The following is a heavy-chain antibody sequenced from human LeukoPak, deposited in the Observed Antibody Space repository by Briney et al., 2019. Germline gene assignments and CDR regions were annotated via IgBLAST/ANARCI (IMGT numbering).Heavy chain of an antibody. Sequence: SETLSLTCTVSGGSISSYYWSWIRQPAGKGLEWIGRIYTSGSTNYNPSLKSRVTISVDTSKNQFSLKLSSVTAADTAVYYCARQKRIITMVRGSRYYYMDVWGKGTTVTISS. CDR1: GGSISSYY. D-gene: IGHD3-10*01. J-gene: IGHJ6*03. V-gene: IGHV4-4*07. CDR3: ARQKRIITMVRGSRYYYMDV. CDR2: IYTSGST.